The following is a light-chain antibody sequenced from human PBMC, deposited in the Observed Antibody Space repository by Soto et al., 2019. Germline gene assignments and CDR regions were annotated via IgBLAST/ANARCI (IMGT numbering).Light chain of an antibody. Sequence: QSALTQPASVSGSPGQSIAISCTGTSSDVGGYNYVSWYQQHPGKAPKLIIYDVSNRPSGVSNRLSGSKSGNTASLTISGLQAEDEADYYCSSYTSSSTVAFGGGTKLTVL. CDR3: SSYTSSSTVA. V-gene: IGLV2-14*03. J-gene: IGLJ2*01. CDR2: DVS. CDR1: SSDVGGYNY.